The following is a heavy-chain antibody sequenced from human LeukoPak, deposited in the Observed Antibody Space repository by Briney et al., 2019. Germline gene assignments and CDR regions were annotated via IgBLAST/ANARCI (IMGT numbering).Heavy chain of an antibody. D-gene: IGHD4-23*01. Sequence: PSETLPLTCTVSGGSISPYYRSWIRQPPGKGLEWIGYISYSGSTNFNPSLKSRVTISLDTSKNQFSLKLSSVTAADTAVYYCARDLGGGNPSYFDLWGRGTLVTVSS. J-gene: IGHJ2*01. CDR2: ISYSGST. CDR1: GGSISPYY. V-gene: IGHV4-59*01. CDR3: ARDLGGGNPSYFDL.